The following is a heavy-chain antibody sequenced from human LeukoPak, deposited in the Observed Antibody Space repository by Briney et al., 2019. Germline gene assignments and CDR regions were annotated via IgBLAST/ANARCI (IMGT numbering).Heavy chain of an antibody. D-gene: IGHD1-26*01. V-gene: IGHV3-7*05. J-gene: IGHJ3*02. CDR2: IKQDGSDT. Sequence: PGGSLRLSCAASGFTFSSSWMSWVRQAPGRGLEWVANIKQDGSDTHYVDSVKGRFTISRDNANNSLYLQMSSLGAEDTAVYYCARDPYTGNYGAFDIWGQGTMVTVSS. CDR1: GFTFSSSW. CDR3: ARDPYTGNYGAFDI.